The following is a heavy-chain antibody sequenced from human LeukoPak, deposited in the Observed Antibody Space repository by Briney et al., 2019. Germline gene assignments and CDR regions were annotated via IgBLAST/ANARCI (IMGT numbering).Heavy chain of an antibody. CDR2: ISHSGST. D-gene: IGHD6-13*01. CDR1: GGSISRSSYY. J-gene: IGHJ4*02. CDR3: AGNSRYSSSWYAIAY. Sequence: SETLSLTCTVSGGSISRSSYYWGWIRQPPGKGLEWIGYISHSGSTNYSPSLKSRVIISVDTSKNQFSLKLRSVTAADTAVYYCAGNSRYSSSWYAIAYWGQGTLVTVSS. V-gene: IGHV4-61*05.